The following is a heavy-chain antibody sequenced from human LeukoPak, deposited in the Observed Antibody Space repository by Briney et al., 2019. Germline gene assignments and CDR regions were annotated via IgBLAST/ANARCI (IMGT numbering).Heavy chain of an antibody. CDR3: ANYGSGKIDY. CDR2: ISGSGGST. Sequence: SGGSLRLSCAASGFTFSSYAMSWVRQAPGKGLEWVSAISGSGGSTYYADSVKGRFTISRDNSKNTLYLQMNSLRAKDTAVYYCANYGSGKIDYWGQGTLVTVSS. V-gene: IGHV3-23*01. J-gene: IGHJ4*02. CDR1: GFTFSSYA. D-gene: IGHD3-10*01.